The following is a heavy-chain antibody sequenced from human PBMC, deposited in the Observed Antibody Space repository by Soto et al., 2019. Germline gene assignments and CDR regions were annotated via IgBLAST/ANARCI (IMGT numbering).Heavy chain of an antibody. CDR1: GFTFSSYA. CDR2: ISYDGSNK. V-gene: IGHV3-30-3*01. J-gene: IGHJ4*02. CDR3: PRDSGSSGVAAAASSDS. D-gene: IGHD6-13*01. Sequence: QVQLVESGGGVVQPGRSLRLSCAASGFTFSSYAMHWVRQAPGKGLEWVAVISYDGSNKYYADSVKGRFTISRDNSKNTLFLQITTLKAEDPAVYYCPRDSGSSGVAAAASSDSWCQGTLFTVSS.